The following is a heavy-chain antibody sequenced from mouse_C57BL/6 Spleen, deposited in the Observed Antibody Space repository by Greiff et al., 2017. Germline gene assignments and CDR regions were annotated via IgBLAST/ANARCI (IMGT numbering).Heavy chain of an antibody. J-gene: IGHJ3*01. Sequence: TASGVDFSRYWMSWVRRAPGKGLEWIGEINPDSSTINYAPSLKDKFIISRDNAKNTLYLQMSKVRSEDTALYYCARPEGWLQIFAYWGQGTLVTVSA. CDR2: INPDSSTI. CDR1: GVDFSRYW. V-gene: IGHV4-1*01. D-gene: IGHD2-3*01. CDR3: ARPEGWLQIFAY.